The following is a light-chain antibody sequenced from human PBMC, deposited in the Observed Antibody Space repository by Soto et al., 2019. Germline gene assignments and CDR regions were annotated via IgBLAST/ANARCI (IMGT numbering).Light chain of an antibody. Sequence: QSALTQPPSASGSPGQSVTISCTGTSSDVGAYKYVSWYQQYPGKAPKLMICEVTKRPSGVPDRFSGSKSGNTASLTVSGLQADDEADYYCTSYVGNDIWLFGGGTKVTVL. CDR3: TSYVGNDIWL. CDR1: SSDVGAYKY. J-gene: IGLJ3*02. CDR2: EVT. V-gene: IGLV2-8*01.